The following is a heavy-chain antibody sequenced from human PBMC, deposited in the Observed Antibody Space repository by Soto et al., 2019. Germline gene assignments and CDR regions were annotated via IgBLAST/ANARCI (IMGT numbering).Heavy chain of an antibody. CDR3: ARSFYGVDL. V-gene: IGHV4-30-2*06. Sequence: TYTVSDGNIISGGDSWSWMKQSPGQGLEWIGYIYQGGSAYYNPSLKNRVTILIDRSKNQFYLNLTSVTAADTAVYCCARSFYGVDLWGQGTTV. CDR2: IYQGGSA. J-gene: IGHJ6*02. CDR1: DGNIISGGDS.